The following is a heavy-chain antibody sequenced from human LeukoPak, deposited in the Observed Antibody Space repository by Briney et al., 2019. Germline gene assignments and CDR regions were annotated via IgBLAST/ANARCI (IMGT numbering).Heavy chain of an antibody. J-gene: IGHJ3*02. D-gene: IGHD3-9*01. V-gene: IGHV4-39*07. CDR1: GGSISSGSYY. Sequence: SETLSLTCTVSGGSISSGSYYWSWIRQPPGKGLEWIGEINHSGSTNYNPSLKSRVTISVDTSKNQFSLKLSSVTAADTAVYYCARPQKIRYFDWLLYEDGAWHAFDIWGQGTMVTVSS. CDR2: INHSGST. CDR3: ARPQKIRYFDWLLYEDGAWHAFDI.